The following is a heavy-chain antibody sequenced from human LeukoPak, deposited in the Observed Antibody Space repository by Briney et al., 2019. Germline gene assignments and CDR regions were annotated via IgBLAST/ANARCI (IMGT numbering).Heavy chain of an antibody. CDR2: INPSGGST. J-gene: IGHJ4*02. CDR3: ARERAAAGTIDY. D-gene: IGHD6-13*01. V-gene: IGHV1-46*01. CDR1: GYTFTSYY. Sequence: EASVKVSCKASGYTFTSYYMHWVRQAPGQGLEWMGIINPSGGSTSYAQKFQGRVTMTRDMSTSTVYMELSSLRSDDTAVYYCARERAAAGTIDYWGQGTLVTVSS.